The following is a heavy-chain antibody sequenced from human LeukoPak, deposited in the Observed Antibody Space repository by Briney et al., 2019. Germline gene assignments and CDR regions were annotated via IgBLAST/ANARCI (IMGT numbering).Heavy chain of an antibody. Sequence: SETLSLTCAVSGGSFSGYYWSWVRQPPGKGLEWIGEINHSGSTKYNPSLKRGVTISVETYKNQFSLKLSSVTAADTAVYYCARGPLGSTVPTRAQYFQQWGQGTLVTVSS. V-gene: IGHV4-34*01. D-gene: IGHD4-17*01. CDR3: ARGPLGSTVPTRAQYFQQ. CDR1: GGSFSGYY. J-gene: IGHJ1*01. CDR2: INHSGST.